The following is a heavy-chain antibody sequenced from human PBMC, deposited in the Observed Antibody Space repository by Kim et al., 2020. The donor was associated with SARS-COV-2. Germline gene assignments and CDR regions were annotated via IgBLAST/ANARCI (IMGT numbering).Heavy chain of an antibody. CDR2: IYYSGST. Sequence: SETLSLTCTVSGGSISSYYWSWIRQPPGKGLEWIGYIYYSGSTNYNPSLKSRVTISVDTSKNQFSLKLSSVTAADTAVYYCARGVTMVRGERPTLDYWG. J-gene: IGHJ4*01. CDR3: ARGVTMVRGERPTLDY. CDR1: GGSISSYY. D-gene: IGHD3-10*01. V-gene: IGHV4-59*01.